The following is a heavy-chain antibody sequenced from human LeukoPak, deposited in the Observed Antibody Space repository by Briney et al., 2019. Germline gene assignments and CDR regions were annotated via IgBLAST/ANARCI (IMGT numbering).Heavy chain of an antibody. J-gene: IGHJ4*02. CDR3: ATDHGFHYVAYFDY. V-gene: IGHV3-30*03. Sequence: GGSLRLSCAASGFTFNSYGMHWVCQAPGKGQEWVAVISYDGSNKYSADSVKGRFTISRDNSKNKLYLQMNSLRADDTAVYYCATDHGFHYVAYFDYWGQGTVVTVSS. CDR1: GFTFNSYG. CDR2: ISYDGSNK. D-gene: IGHD3-16*01.